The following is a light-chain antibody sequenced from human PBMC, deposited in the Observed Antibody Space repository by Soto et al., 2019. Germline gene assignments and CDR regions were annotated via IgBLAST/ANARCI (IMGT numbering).Light chain of an antibody. CDR3: QQRSAWPQIT. CDR1: QSVRSY. J-gene: IGKJ5*01. V-gene: IGKV3-11*01. CDR2: DAS. Sequence: EIVCTQSPATLSLSPGERATLSCRASQSVRSYLAWYQQKPGQAPRLLIYDASNRATGIPARFSGSGSGTDFTLTISSLDPEDFAVYYCQQRSAWPQITFGQGTRLEIK.